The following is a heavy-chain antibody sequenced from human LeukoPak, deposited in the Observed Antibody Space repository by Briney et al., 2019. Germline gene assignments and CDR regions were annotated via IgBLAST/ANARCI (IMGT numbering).Heavy chain of an antibody. CDR1: GFPFDVQT. D-gene: IGHD1-26*01. CDR2: MREDAAEI. CDR3: ARGGATRGRFEN. J-gene: IGHJ4*02. V-gene: IGHV3-7*01. Sequence: GGSLRLSCASSGFPFDVQTMSWVRQAPGKGLDWVASMREDAAEIHYADSVKGRFTISRDNPKNSLYLQMNSLRAEDTAVYYCARGGATRGRFENWGQGTLVTVSS.